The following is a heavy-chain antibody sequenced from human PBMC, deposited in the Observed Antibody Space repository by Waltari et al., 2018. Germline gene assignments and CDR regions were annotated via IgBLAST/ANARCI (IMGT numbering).Heavy chain of an antibody. CDR3: AGGGTSTSLRFDP. V-gene: IGHV3-23*01. Sequence: EVQLLESGGGLVQPGGSLRLSCAASGFTFSSYAMSWVRQAPGKGLEWVSAISGSGGSTYYADSVKGRFNIARDNSKNTLYLQMNSPRAEDTAVYYCAGGGTSTSLRFDPWGQGTLVTVSS. D-gene: IGHD3-16*01. CDR1: GFTFSSYA. J-gene: IGHJ5*02. CDR2: ISGSGGST.